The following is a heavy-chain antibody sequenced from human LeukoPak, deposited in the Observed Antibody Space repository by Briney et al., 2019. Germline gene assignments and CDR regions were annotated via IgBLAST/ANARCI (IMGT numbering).Heavy chain of an antibody. CDR2: INPSGGST. CDR3: ARDRGLGHNYYDSSGYYYHFDY. J-gene: IGHJ4*02. D-gene: IGHD3-22*01. V-gene: IGHV1-46*01. Sequence: ASVKVSCEASGYTFTSYYMHWVRQAPGQGLEWMGIINPSGGSTSYAQKFQGRVTMTMDTSTSTVYMDLSRLRSEDTAVYYCARDRGLGHNYYDSSGYYYHFDYWGQGTLVTVSS. CDR1: GYTFTSYY.